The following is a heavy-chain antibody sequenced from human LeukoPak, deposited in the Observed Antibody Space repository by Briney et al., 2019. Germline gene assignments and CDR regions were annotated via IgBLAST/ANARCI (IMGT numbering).Heavy chain of an antibody. J-gene: IGHJ4*02. Sequence: QPGGSLRLSCAASGLTFSTYWMSWVRQAPGKGLEWVANTNQEGSEKYCVDSVKGRFTISKDNAKNSLYLQMNSLRAEDTAVYYCARDPKWLDYWGQGTLVTVSS. D-gene: IGHD5-12*01. CDR2: TNQEGSEK. CDR1: GLTFSTYW. V-gene: IGHV3-7*01. CDR3: ARDPKWLDY.